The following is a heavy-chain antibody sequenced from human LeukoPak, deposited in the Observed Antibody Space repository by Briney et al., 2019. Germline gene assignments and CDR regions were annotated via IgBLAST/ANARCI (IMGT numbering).Heavy chain of an antibody. CDR3: ARGVYYYDSSGYFPLYFDY. CDR2: INPSGGST. Sequence: ASVQVSCKASGYTFTSYYMHWVRQAPGQGLEWMGIINPSGGSTSYAQKFQGRVTMTRDTSTSTVYMELSSLRSEDTAVYYCARGVYYYDSSGYFPLYFDYWGQGTLVTVSS. CDR1: GYTFTSYY. V-gene: IGHV1-46*01. J-gene: IGHJ4*02. D-gene: IGHD3-22*01.